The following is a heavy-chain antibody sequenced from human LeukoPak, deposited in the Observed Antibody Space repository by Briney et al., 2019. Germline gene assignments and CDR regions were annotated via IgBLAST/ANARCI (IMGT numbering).Heavy chain of an antibody. D-gene: IGHD3-22*01. CDR1: GFTFSSYW. CDR3: ANDGAYYDSSTDAFDI. V-gene: IGHV3-23*01. J-gene: IGHJ3*02. Sequence: GGSLRLSCAASGFTFSSYWMHWVRQAPGKGLEWVSAISGSGGSTYYADSVKGRFIISRDNSKNTLYLQMNSLRAEDTAVYYCANDGAYYDSSTDAFDIWGQGTMVTVSS. CDR2: ISGSGGST.